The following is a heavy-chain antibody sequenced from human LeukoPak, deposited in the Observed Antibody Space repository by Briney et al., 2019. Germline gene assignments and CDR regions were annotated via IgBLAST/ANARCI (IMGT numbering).Heavy chain of an antibody. Sequence: GASVKVSCKASGGTFSNYAMSWVRQATGQGLEWMGGIIPIFGTANYAQKFQGRVTITADESTSTASMELSSLRSEDTAVYYCARVEAARYYSYMDVWGKGTTVTVSS. V-gene: IGHV1-69*13. CDR1: GGTFSNYA. J-gene: IGHJ6*03. CDR2: IIPIFGTA. CDR3: ARVEAARYYSYMDV. D-gene: IGHD6-6*01.